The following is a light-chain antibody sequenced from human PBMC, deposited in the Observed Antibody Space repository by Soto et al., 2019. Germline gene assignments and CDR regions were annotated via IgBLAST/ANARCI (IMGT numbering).Light chain of an antibody. CDR2: WAS. V-gene: IGKV4-1*01. CDR3: PQYYSTPYT. J-gene: IGKJ2*01. CDR1: QSVFNSSNNKNY. Sequence: DIVMTQSPDSLAVSLDERATINCKSSQSVFNSSNNKNYLAWYQQKPGQPPKLLIYWASTRKSGVPDRFSGSGSGTDFTLTISSLQAEDVAVYYCPQYYSTPYTFGQGTKLEIK.